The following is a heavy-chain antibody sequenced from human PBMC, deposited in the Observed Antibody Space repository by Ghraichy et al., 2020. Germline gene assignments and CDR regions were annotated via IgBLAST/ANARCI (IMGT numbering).Heavy chain of an antibody. CDR2: IDWDDDK. V-gene: IGHV2-70*01. D-gene: IGHD5-18*01. J-gene: IGHJ6*02. Sequence: SGPTLVKPTQTLTLTCTFSGFSLSTSGMCVSWIRQPPGKALEWLALIDWDDDKYYSTSLKTRFTISKDTSKNQVVLTMTNMDPVDTATYYCARYLVDTDAGDIYYYGMDVWGQGTTVTVSS. CDR1: GFSLSTSGMC. CDR3: ARYLVDTDAGDIYYYGMDV.